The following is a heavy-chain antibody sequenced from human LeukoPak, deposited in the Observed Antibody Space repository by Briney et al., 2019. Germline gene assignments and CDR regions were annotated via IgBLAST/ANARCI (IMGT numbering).Heavy chain of an antibody. Sequence: GRSLRLSCAASGFTFSSCAMHWVRQAPGKGLEWVAVISYDGSNKYYADSVKGRFTISRDNSKNTLYLQVNSLRAEDTAVYYCARVQGRYSYGSGFDSWGQGTLVTVSS. J-gene: IGHJ4*02. D-gene: IGHD5-18*01. CDR2: ISYDGSNK. CDR3: ARVQGRYSYGSGFDS. V-gene: IGHV3-30*04. CDR1: GFTFSSCA.